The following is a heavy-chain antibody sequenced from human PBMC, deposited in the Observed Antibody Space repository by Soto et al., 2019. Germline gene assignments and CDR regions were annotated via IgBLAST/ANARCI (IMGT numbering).Heavy chain of an antibody. D-gene: IGHD3-10*01. CDR3: ARHNIPVVRGVIGNGFDP. J-gene: IGHJ5*02. CDR1: GGSISSSSYY. Sequence: SETLSLTCTVSGGSISSSSYYWGWIRQPPGKGLEWIGSIYYSGSTYYNPSLKSRVTISVDTSKNQFSLKLSSVTAADTAVYYCARHNIPVVRGVIGNGFDPWGQGTLVTVSS. V-gene: IGHV4-39*01. CDR2: IYYSGST.